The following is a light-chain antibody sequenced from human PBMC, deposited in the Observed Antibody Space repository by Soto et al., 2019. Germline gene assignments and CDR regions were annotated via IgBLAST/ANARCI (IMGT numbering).Light chain of an antibody. CDR3: QSYDSSLSGYV. J-gene: IGLJ1*01. Sequence: LTQPPSVSGAPGQRVTISCTGSSSNIGAGYDVHWYQQLPGTAPKLLIYGSRYRPSGVPDRFSGSKSGTSASLAITGLQAEDEADYYCQSYDSSLSGYVFGTGTKVTVL. CDR1: SSNIGAGYD. V-gene: IGLV1-40*01. CDR2: GSR.